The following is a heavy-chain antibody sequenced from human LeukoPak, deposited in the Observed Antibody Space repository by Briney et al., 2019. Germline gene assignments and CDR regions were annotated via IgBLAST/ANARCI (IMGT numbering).Heavy chain of an antibody. CDR3: ATLASSTEDYLHY. Sequence: AGGSLRLSCAASGFTFSNAWMSWVRQAPGKGLEWIGRIKRKNDGETTDYAAPVKGRFTISRDDSKNQLYLQMNSLNTEDTAVYYCATLASSTEDYLHYWGQGTLVTVYS. CDR1: GFTFSNAW. D-gene: IGHD5-12*01. J-gene: IGHJ4*02. V-gene: IGHV3-15*01. CDR2: IKRKNDGETT.